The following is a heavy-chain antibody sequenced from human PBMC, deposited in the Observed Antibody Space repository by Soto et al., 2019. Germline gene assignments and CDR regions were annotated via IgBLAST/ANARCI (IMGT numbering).Heavy chain of an antibody. D-gene: IGHD1-20*01. CDR2: ISGSGGST. J-gene: IGHJ4*02. Sequence: GGSLRLSCAASGFTFSSYAMSWVRQAPGKGLEWVSAISGSGGSTYYADSVKGRFTISRDNANNSLYLQMNSLRAEDTAVYYCARDGIIGIPFDYWGQGTLVTVSS. CDR3: ARDGIIGIPFDY. CDR1: GFTFSSYA. V-gene: IGHV3-23*01.